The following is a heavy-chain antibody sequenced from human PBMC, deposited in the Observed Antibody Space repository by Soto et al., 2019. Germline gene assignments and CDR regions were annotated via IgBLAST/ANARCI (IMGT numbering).Heavy chain of an antibody. CDR3: ARPIGALSTTDFTY. CDR1: GYHFTNYW. J-gene: IGHJ4*02. D-gene: IGHD3-22*01. Sequence: EVQLVQSGAEVKKPGESLKISCKGSGYHFTNYWIGWVRQVPGKGLEWMGFIYPSDSDTRYSPSFQGQVTISTDKSISPAYRQWSSLKASDTAMYYCARPIGALSTTDFTYWGQGTLVTVSS. CDR2: IYPSDSDT. V-gene: IGHV5-51*01.